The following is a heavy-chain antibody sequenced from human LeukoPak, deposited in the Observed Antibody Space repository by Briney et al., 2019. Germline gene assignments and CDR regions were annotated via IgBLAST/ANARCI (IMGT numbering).Heavy chain of an antibody. CDR1: GYTFTSYC. CDR2: INPSGGST. V-gene: IGHV1-46*01. Sequence: ASVKVSCRASGYTFTSYCMHWVRQAPGQGLEWMGIINPSGGSTSYAQKLQGRVTMTRDTSTSTVYMELSSLRSEDTAVYYCARMGLKFRFDYWGQGTLVTVSS. J-gene: IGHJ4*02. CDR3: ARMGLKFRFDY.